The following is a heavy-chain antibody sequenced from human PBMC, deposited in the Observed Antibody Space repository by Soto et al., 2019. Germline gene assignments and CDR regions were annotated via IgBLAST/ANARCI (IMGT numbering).Heavy chain of an antibody. V-gene: IGHV4-34*01. CDR2: INHSGST. CDR1: GGSFSGYY. CDR3: ARLSVPADKVRAAFDL. J-gene: IGHJ2*01. D-gene: IGHD2-2*01. Sequence: QVQLQQWGAGLLKPSETLSLTCAVYGGSFSGYYWSWIRQPPGKGLEWIGEINHSGSTNYNPSLKSRVTISVDTSKNQFSLQLSSVTAADTAVYYCARLSVPADKVRAAFDLWGRGTLVTVSS.